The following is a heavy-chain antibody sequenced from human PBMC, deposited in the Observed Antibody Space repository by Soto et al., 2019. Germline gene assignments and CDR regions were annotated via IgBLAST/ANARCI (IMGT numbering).Heavy chain of an antibody. Sequence: GASVKVSCKASGYTFTSYGISWVRQAPGQGLEWMGWISAYNGNTNYAQKLQGGVTMTTDTSTSTAYMLYLQMNSLRAEDTAIYYCAKDSHWAIISPTHDYWGHGTLVTVSS. CDR1: GYTFTSYG. D-gene: IGHD2-2*01. J-gene: IGHJ4*01. V-gene: IGHV1-18*01. CDR2: ISAYNGNT. CDR3: AKDSHWAIISPTHDY.